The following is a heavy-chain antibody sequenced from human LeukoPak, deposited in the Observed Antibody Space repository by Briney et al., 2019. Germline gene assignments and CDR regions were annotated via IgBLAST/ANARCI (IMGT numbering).Heavy chain of an antibody. D-gene: IGHD5-12*01. V-gene: IGHV3-33*01. CDR3: AGDLDSGYDGVMDV. CDR2: IWYDGSNK. J-gene: IGHJ6*02. Sequence: PGRSLRLSCAASGFTFSSHGMHWVSQAPGKGLEWVAVIWYDGSNKYYADFVKGRFTISRDDSKNTLNLQMNSLRAEDTAVYHCAGDLDSGYDGVMDVWGQGTTVTVSS. CDR1: GFTFSSHG.